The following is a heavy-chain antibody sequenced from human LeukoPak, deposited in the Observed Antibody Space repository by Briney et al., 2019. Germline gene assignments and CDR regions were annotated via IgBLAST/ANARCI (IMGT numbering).Heavy chain of an antibody. D-gene: IGHD6-6*01. Sequence: PGGSLRLSCAASGFKFDNYWMGWVRQAPGKGLEWVANIKQDGSVKYYVDSVKGRFTISRDNARNSQYLQMNSLRPEDTAVYYCARIGYSSSSFDYSGQGTLVTVSS. J-gene: IGHJ4*02. CDR2: IKQDGSVK. V-gene: IGHV3-7*01. CDR3: ARIGYSSSSFDY. CDR1: GFKFDNYW.